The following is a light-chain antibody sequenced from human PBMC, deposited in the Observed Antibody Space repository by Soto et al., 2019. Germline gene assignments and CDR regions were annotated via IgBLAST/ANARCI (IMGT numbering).Light chain of an antibody. CDR2: AAS. J-gene: IGKJ1*01. CDR1: QGISSY. Sequence: IQMTQSPSSFSASTGDRVTITCRASQGISSYLAWYQQKPGKAPKLLIYAASTLQSGVPSRFSGSGSGTDFTLTISCLQSEDFATYYCQQYYSYPPTFGQGTKVEIK. V-gene: IGKV1-8*01. CDR3: QQYYSYPPT.